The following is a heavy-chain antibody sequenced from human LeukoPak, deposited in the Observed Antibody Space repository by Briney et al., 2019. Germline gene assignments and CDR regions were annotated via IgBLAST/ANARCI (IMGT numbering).Heavy chain of an antibody. D-gene: IGHD1-14*01. CDR3: ARRGWYDGDAFDI. CDR1: GYRFTSYW. CDR2: IYPGDSDT. V-gene: IGHV5-51*01. Sequence: GESLKISCKGSGYRFTSYWIGWVRQMPGKGLEWMGIIYPGDSDTRYSPSFQGQVTISADKSISTAYLQWSSLKASDTAMYYCARRGWYDGDAFDIWGQGTMVTVSS. J-gene: IGHJ3*02.